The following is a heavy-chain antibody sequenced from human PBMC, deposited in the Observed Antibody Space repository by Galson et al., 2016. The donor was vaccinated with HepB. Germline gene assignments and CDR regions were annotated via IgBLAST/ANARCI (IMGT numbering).Heavy chain of an antibody. D-gene: IGHD4-23*01. J-gene: IGHJ4*02. CDR1: GGTFPSYS. CDR2: IIPIFGTS. V-gene: IGHV1-69*13. CDR3: ARGAPFTTVVASYYFDY. Sequence: SVKVSCKASGGTFPSYSIGWVRQAPGQGLEWMGGIIPIFGTSNYAQNFQGSLTIAADASTGTPYMELSSLRSEDTAVYYCARGAPFTTVVASYYFDYWGLGTLVTVSS.